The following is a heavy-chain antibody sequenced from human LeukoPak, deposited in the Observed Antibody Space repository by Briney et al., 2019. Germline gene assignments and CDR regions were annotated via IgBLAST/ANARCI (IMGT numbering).Heavy chain of an antibody. CDR3: ARIALYDDTAFYSGYYYYYYPMDV. V-gene: IGHV3-33*01. Sequence: GGSLRLSCAASGFTFSSYGMHWVRQAPGKGLEGVAVIWYDGSNKYYADSVKGRFTISRDNSKNTLYLQMNSLRAEDTAVYYCARIALYDDTAFYSGYYYYYYPMDVWGQGTTVTVSS. CDR2: IWYDGSNK. J-gene: IGHJ6*02. CDR1: GFTFSSYG. D-gene: IGHD3-9*01.